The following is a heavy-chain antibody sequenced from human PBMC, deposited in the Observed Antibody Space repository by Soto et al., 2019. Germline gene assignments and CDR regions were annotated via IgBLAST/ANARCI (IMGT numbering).Heavy chain of an antibody. CDR3: ARSVGSYLSLPGDFDL. V-gene: IGHV3-48*03. Sequence: GGSLRLSCAASGFTFSGYEMTWVRQAPVKGLEWVSHISGSGSTIYYADSVKGRLTISRDNAKDSLYLQMNSLRAEDTAVYYCARSVGSYLSLPGDFDLWGQGNQVPVS. D-gene: IGHD3-10*01. J-gene: IGHJ4*02. CDR2: ISGSGSTI. CDR1: GFTFSGYE.